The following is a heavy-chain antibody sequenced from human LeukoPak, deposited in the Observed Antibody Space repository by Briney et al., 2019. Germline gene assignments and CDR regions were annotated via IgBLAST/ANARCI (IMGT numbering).Heavy chain of an antibody. CDR1: GYTLTELS. Sequence: GASVKVSCKVSGYTLTELSMHWVRQAPGKGLEWMGGFDPEDGETIYAQKFQGRVTMTEDTSTDTAYMELSSLRSGDTAVYYCATGTYSSSSMIRWDPYYFDYWGQGTLVTVSS. J-gene: IGHJ4*02. D-gene: IGHD6-13*01. CDR3: ATGTYSSSSMIRWDPYYFDY. CDR2: FDPEDGET. V-gene: IGHV1-24*01.